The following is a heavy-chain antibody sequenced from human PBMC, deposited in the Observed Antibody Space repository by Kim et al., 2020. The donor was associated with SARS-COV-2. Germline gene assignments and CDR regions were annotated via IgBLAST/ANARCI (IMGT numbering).Heavy chain of an antibody. Sequence: TKYNPSLTSRVTLSVDTSKKQFSLKVSSVTAADTALYYCARGIKDWYFNLWGRGTLVTVSS. J-gene: IGHJ2*01. V-gene: IGHV4-34*01. CDR3: ARGIKDWYFNL. CDR2: T.